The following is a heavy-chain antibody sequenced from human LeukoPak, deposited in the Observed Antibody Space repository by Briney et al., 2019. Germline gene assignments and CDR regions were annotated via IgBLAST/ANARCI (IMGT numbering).Heavy chain of an antibody. CDR2: ISSSSSTI. J-gene: IGHJ4*02. CDR3: ARVRLDIGSTTGDFDY. V-gene: IGHV3-48*01. Sequence: GGSLRLSCAASGFTFSSYSMNWVRQAPGKGLEWVSYISSSSSTIYYADSVKGRFTISRDNAKTSLYLQMNSLRAEDTAVYYCARVRLDIGSTTGDFDYWGQGTLVTVSS. D-gene: IGHD1-26*01. CDR1: GFTFSSYS.